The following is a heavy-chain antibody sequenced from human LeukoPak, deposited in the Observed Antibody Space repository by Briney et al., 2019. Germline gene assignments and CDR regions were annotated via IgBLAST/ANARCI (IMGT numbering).Heavy chain of an antibody. D-gene: IGHD1-26*01. CDR2: INWNGGST. CDR1: GFTLDDYG. V-gene: IGHV3-20*04. J-gene: IGHJ4*02. Sequence: GGSLRLSCAASGFTLDDYGMSWVRQAPGKGLEWVSGINWNGGSTGYADSVKGRFTISRDNAKNSLYLQMNSLRAEDTALYYCARVVGATTDFADYWGQGTLVTVSS. CDR3: ARVVGATTDFADY.